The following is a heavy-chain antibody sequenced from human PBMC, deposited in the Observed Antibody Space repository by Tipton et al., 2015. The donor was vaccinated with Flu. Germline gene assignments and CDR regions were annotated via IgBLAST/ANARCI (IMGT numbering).Heavy chain of an antibody. V-gene: IGHV1-2*02. J-gene: IGHJ4*02. D-gene: IGHD3-10*01. CDR3: SRVSMYRGVITNQFDD. CDR2: VSPYSGGI. Sequence: QVQLVQSGAEVKKPGASVKVSCTASGYKFTDYSFSDFYIHWVRLAPGQGLEWMGWVSPYSGGINYAQKFRGRITMSRDTSTNTAFMDLSSLRSDDTAMYYCSRVSMYRGVITNQFDDWGQGTLVTVSS. CDR1: GYKFTDYSFSDFY.